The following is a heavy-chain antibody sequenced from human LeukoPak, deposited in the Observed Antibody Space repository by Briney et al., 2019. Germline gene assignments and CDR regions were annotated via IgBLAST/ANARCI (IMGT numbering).Heavy chain of an antibody. V-gene: IGHV1-69*06. CDR1: GGTFSSYA. D-gene: IGHD3-10*01. Sequence: SVKVSCKASGGTFSSYAISWVRQAPGQGLEWMGGIIPIFGTANYAQKFQGRVTITADKSTSTAYMELSSLRSEDTAVYYCAMHYYGSGSAFDYWGQGTLVTVSS. CDR2: IIPIFGTA. J-gene: IGHJ4*02. CDR3: AMHYYGSGSAFDY.